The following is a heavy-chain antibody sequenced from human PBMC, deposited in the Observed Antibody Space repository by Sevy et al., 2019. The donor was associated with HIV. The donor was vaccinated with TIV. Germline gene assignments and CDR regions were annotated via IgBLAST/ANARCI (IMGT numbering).Heavy chain of an antibody. CDR1: GGSIGSSSYY. V-gene: IGHV4-39*01. Sequence: SETLSLTCAVSGGSIGSSSYYWGWIRQPPGKGLEWIGSIYYSRSTYYNPSLKSRVTISVDTSKNQFSLKLSSVTAAYTAVYYCARMAYDFWSGYYIVTPGWYSDLWGRGTLVTVSS. D-gene: IGHD3-3*01. J-gene: IGHJ2*01. CDR2: IYYSRST. CDR3: ARMAYDFWSGYYIVTPGWYSDL.